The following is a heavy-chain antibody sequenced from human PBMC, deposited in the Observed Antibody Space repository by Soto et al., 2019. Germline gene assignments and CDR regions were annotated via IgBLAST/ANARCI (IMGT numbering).Heavy chain of an antibody. CDR1: GGSISSGGYY. Sequence: NPSETLSLTCSVSGGSISSGGYYWSWIRQHPGKGLEWIGYIYYSGSTYYNPSLKSRVTISVDTSKNQFSLKLSSVTAADTAVYYCARDLVAAAGTYGMDVWGQGTTVTVSS. CDR2: IYYSGST. D-gene: IGHD6-13*01. V-gene: IGHV4-31*03. CDR3: ARDLVAAAGTYGMDV. J-gene: IGHJ6*02.